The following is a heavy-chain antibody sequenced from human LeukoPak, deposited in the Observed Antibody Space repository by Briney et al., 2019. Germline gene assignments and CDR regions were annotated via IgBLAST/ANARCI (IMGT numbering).Heavy chain of an antibody. Sequence: PSEPLSLTCAVSGGPFSGYFWSWIRQSSGKGLEWIGEIHNSGTTNYNPSLNSRVTISEDTSKNQFYLNLSSVTVADTAVYYCARRYYYNLGSFPFDFWGQGTLVTVSS. CDR2: IHNSGTT. CDR3: ARRYYYNLGSFPFDF. D-gene: IGHD3-10*01. J-gene: IGHJ4*02. CDR1: GGPFSGYF. V-gene: IGHV4-34*01.